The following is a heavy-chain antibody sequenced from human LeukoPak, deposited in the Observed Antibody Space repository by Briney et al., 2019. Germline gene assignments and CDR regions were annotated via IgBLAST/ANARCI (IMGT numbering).Heavy chain of an antibody. D-gene: IGHD3-22*01. CDR2: IWYDGSNK. CDR1: GFTFSSYG. CDR3: AKDPPNYYDSSGTSPDYYYNYGMDV. Sequence: GGSLRLSCAASGFTFSSYGMHWVRQAPGKGLEWVAVIWYDGSNKYYADSVKGRFTISRDNAKNSLYLQMNSLRDKDTAVYYCAKDPPNYYDSSGTSPDYYYNYGMDVWGQGTTVTVSS. J-gene: IGHJ6*02. V-gene: IGHV3-33*06.